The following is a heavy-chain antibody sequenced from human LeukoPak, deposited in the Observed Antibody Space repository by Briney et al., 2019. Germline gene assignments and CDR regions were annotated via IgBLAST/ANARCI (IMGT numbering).Heavy chain of an antibody. V-gene: IGHV3-23*01. Sequence: GGSLRLSCAASGFTFSSYAMSWVRQAPGKGLEWVSAISGSGGGTYYADSVKGRFTISRDNSKNTLYLQMNSLRAEDTAVYYCARTLLTGYYFFDYWGQGTLVTVSS. CDR2: ISGSGGGT. D-gene: IGHD3-9*01. J-gene: IGHJ4*02. CDR1: GFTFSSYA. CDR3: ARTLLTGYYFFDY.